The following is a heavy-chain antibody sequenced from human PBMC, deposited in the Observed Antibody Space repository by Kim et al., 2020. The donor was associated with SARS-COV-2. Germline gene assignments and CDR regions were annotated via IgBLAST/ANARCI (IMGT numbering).Heavy chain of an antibody. CDR3: ASVFPRSGSYDF. Sequence: GGSLRLSCAGSGFTFRSYAMQWVRQAPGKGLEYVSAITHNGVTTFYADSVKGRFTISRDNSKNMVYLQMGSLRPEDTAVYYCASVFPRSGSYDFWGQGIL. CDR1: GFTFRSYA. CDR2: ITHNGVTT. J-gene: IGHJ4*02. D-gene: IGHD1-26*01. V-gene: IGHV3-64*02.